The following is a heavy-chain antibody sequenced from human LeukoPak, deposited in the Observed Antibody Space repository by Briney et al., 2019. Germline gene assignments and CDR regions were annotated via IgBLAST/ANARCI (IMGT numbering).Heavy chain of an antibody. J-gene: IGHJ4*02. CDR1: GFTFSSYA. Sequence: GGSLRLSCAASGFTFSSYAMHWVRQAPGKGLEWVAVISYESNKYYADSVKGRFTISRDNSKNTLFLQMNSLRAEDTAIYSCARDSATAGNTFDYWGQGTLVTVSS. D-gene: IGHD6-13*01. V-gene: IGHV3-30-3*01. CDR3: ARDSATAGNTFDY. CDR2: ISYESNK.